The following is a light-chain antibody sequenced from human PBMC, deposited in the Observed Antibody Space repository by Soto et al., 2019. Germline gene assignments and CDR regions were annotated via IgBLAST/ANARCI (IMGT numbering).Light chain of an antibody. J-gene: IGKJ4*01. CDR2: GAS. Sequence: EKVMTQSPGTLSLSPGERATLSCRASQSVSSTFLAWYQQKPGQAPRFLIYGASTRATGIPARFSGSGSGTEFTLTISSLQSEDFAVYYCQQYNIWPLTFGGGTKVDIK. V-gene: IGKV3-15*01. CDR1: QSVSST. CDR3: QQYNIWPLT.